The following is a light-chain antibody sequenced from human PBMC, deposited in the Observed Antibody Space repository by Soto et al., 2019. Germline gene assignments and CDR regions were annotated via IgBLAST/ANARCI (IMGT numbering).Light chain of an antibody. CDR1: QSISSY. CDR2: AAS. CDR3: QQTDTFPRT. V-gene: IGKV1-39*01. J-gene: IGKJ1*01. Sequence: IQMTQSPSALSASVGDRFTITCRASQSISSYLNWYQHKPGKAPKLLIYAASSLQTGVPSRFSGSRSGTDFALTISSLQREDFATYYCQQTDTFPRTFGQGTKVDI.